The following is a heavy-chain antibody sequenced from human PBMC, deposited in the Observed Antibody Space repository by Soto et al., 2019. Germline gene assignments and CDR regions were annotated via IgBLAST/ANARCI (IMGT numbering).Heavy chain of an antibody. J-gene: IGHJ3*02. CDR2: ISYDGSNK. Sequence: QVQLVESGGGVVQPGRSLRLSCAASGFTFGSYGMHWVRQAPGKGLEWVAVISYDGSNKYYADSVKGRFTISRDNSKNTLYLQMNSLRAEDTTVYYCAKEGSFDIWGQGSMVSVSS. CDR1: GFTFGSYG. CDR3: AKEGSFDI. V-gene: IGHV3-30*18.